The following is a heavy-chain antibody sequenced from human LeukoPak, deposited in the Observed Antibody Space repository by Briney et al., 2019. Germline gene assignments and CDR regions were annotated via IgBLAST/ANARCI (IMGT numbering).Heavy chain of an antibody. CDR3: ASVEMATTNFEY. D-gene: IGHD5-24*01. J-gene: IGHJ4*02. CDR1: GGSFSGYY. V-gene: IGHV4-34*01. Sequence: SETLSLTCAVYGGSFSGYYWSWIRQPPGEGLGWIGEINHSGSTNYKPSLKSRVTIPVDTSKNQLSLKLSSVTAADTAVYYCASVEMATTNFEYWGQGTLVTVSS. CDR2: INHSGST.